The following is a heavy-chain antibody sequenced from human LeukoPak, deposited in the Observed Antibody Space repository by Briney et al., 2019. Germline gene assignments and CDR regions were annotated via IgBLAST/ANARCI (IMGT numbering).Heavy chain of an antibody. CDR1: GGSFSGYY. CDR3: ARGGLGIESY. J-gene: IGHJ4*02. D-gene: IGHD7-27*01. CDR2: INHSGST. Sequence: SETLSLTCAVYGGSFSGYYWSWIRQPPGKGLEWIGEINHSGSTNYNPSLKSRVTISVDKSKNQFSLKLSSVTAADTAVYYCARGGLGIESYWGQGTLVTVSS. V-gene: IGHV4-34*01.